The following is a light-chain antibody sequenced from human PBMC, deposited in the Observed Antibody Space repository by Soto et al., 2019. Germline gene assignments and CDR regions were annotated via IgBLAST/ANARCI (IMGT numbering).Light chain of an antibody. J-gene: IGKJ4*01. Sequence: EIVLTQSPATLSLSPGERATLSCRASQSVSSYLAWYQQKPGQAPRLLIYDASNRATGIPARFSGSGSGTDFTLTISSLEPEDFAVYYCQQRSNWPTFGAGTKV. CDR1: QSVSSY. CDR2: DAS. CDR3: QQRSNWPT. V-gene: IGKV3-11*01.